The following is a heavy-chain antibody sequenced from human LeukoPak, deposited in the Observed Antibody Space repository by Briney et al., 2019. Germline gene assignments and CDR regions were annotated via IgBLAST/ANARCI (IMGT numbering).Heavy chain of an antibody. D-gene: IGHD6-13*01. Sequence: PGGSLRLSCAASGFTFSSHWMTWVRQAPGKGLEWVANINQDGSERYYVDSATGRFTISRDNAKNSLYLQMNSLRAEDTAVYYCARDSEYSSSFAFDIWGQGTMVTVSS. J-gene: IGHJ3*02. CDR2: INQDGSER. CDR1: GFTFSSHW. V-gene: IGHV3-7*01. CDR3: ARDSEYSSSFAFDI.